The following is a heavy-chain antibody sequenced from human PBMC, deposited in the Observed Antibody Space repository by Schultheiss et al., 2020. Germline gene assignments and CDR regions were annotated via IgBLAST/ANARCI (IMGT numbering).Heavy chain of an antibody. CDR3: AREMGGIVVVPAATMIYYYGMDV. D-gene: IGHD2-2*01. Sequence: GGSLRLSCAASGFTFSSYAMHWVRQAPGKGLEWVAVISYDGSNKYYADSVKGRFTISRDNSKNTLYLQMNSLRAEDTAVYYCAREMGGIVVVPAATMIYYYGMDVWGQGTTGTVSS. V-gene: IGHV3-30*04. J-gene: IGHJ6*02. CDR2: ISYDGSNK. CDR1: GFTFSSYA.